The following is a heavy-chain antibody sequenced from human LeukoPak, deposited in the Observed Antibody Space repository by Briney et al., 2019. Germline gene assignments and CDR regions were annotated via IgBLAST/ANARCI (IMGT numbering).Heavy chain of an antibody. Sequence: GASVKVSCKASGDPFSSYAISWVRQAPGQGLEWMGRIIPILGIANYAQKFQGRVTITADKSTSTAYMELSSLRSEDTAVYYCASVPSYIWGQGTLVTVSS. J-gene: IGHJ4*02. CDR2: IIPILGIA. CDR1: GDPFSSYA. CDR3: ASVPSYI. D-gene: IGHD3-10*01. V-gene: IGHV1-69*04.